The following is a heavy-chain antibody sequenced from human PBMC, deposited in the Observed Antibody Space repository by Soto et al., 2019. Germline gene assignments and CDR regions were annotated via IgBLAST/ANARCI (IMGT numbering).Heavy chain of an antibody. CDR1: GGSISSYY. Sequence: SETLSLTCTVSGGSISSYYWSWIRQPPGKGLEWIGYIYYSGSTNYNPSLKSRVTISVDTSKNQFSLKLSSVTAADTAVYYCAGGGRLNYFDYWGQGTLVTVSS. D-gene: IGHD2-15*01. CDR3: AGGGRLNYFDY. V-gene: IGHV4-59*01. J-gene: IGHJ4*02. CDR2: IYYSGST.